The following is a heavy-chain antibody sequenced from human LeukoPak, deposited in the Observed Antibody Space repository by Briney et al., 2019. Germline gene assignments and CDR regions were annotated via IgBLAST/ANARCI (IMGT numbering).Heavy chain of an antibody. CDR2: ISSSGSGGNT. V-gene: IGHV3-23*01. J-gene: IGHJ4*02. Sequence: PEGSLRLSCVASGVTLSNYAMSWARQAPGKGLEWVSGISSSGSGGNTYYADSVKGRFAISTDNSKNTLYLQMNSLRVEDTAVYFCAARKVRGVWFYLDYWGQGTLVTVSS. CDR3: AARKVRGVWFYLDY. D-gene: IGHD3-10*01. CDR1: GVTLSNYA.